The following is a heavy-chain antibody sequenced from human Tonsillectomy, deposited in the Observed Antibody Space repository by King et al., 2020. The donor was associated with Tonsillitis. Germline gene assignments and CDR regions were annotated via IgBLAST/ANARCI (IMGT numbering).Heavy chain of an antibody. Sequence: VTLKESGPVLVKPTETLTLTCTVSGFSLSKARMGVSWIRQPPGKALEWLAPIFSNDEKSYSTSLKNWLTISKDTSKSQVVLTMTNMEPVDTATYYCARTLWGYYFDSWGQGILVTVSS. D-gene: IGHD3-10*01. CDR1: GFSLSKARMG. V-gene: IGHV2-26*01. J-gene: IGHJ4*02. CDR3: ARTLWGYYFDS. CDR2: IFSNDEK.